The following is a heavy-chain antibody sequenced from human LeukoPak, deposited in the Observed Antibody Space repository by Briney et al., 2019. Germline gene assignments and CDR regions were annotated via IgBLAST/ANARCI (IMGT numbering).Heavy chain of an antibody. CDR1: GFTFSSYA. Sequence: GVSLRLSCAASGFTFSSYAMSWVRQAPGKGLEWVSAISGSGGSTYYADSVKGRFTISRDNSKNTLYLQINSLRAEDTAVYYCAKDLIVVVVGAGQTSDYWGQGTLVTVSS. CDR3: AKDLIVVVVGAGQTSDY. V-gene: IGHV3-23*01. J-gene: IGHJ4*02. CDR2: ISGSGGST. D-gene: IGHD2-15*01.